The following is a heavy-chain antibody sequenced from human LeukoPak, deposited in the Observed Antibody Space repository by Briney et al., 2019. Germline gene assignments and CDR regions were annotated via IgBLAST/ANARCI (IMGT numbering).Heavy chain of an antibody. CDR1: GFSLSTRGMC. CDR3: ARLRQSSAWFSDY. Sequence: SGPALVKPTQTLTLTCTFTGFSLSTRGMCVSWIRQPPGKAVERLARVDWGDANHYSTSLKTRLTISKDTTKTQVVLTMPNMDPVDTATYYCARLRQSSAWFSDYGGQGTLVTVSS. V-gene: IGHV2-70*11. D-gene: IGHD6-19*01. J-gene: IGHJ4*02. CDR2: VDWGDAN.